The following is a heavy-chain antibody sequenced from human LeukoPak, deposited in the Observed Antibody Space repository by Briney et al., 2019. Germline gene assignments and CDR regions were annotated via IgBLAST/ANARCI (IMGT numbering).Heavy chain of an antibody. CDR3: ARTYCSTNACPFDR. CDR1: GGSVSSYY. J-gene: IGHJ4*02. D-gene: IGHD2-2*01. CDR2: IHNSGRT. Sequence: PSETLSLTCSVFGGSVSSYYWSWIRQSPGKGLEWIGYIHNSGRTNYNPSLKSRVTGFVDTSKNQVSLRLSSVTAADTAVYYCARTYCSTNACPFDRWGQGTLVTVSS. V-gene: IGHV4-4*08.